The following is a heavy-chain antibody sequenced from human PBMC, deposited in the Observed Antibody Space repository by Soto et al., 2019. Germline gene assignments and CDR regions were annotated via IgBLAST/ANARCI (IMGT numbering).Heavy chain of an antibody. CDR2: IIPIFGTA. CDR1: GGTFSSYA. V-gene: IGHV1-69*13. D-gene: IGHD4-17*01. Sequence: SVKVSCKASGGTFSSYAISWVRQAPGQGLEWMGGIIPIFGTANYAQKIQGRDTITADESTSTAYMEMSRLRSEDTAVYYCARDRERSSPVDYWGQGTLVTVSS. CDR3: ARDRERSSPVDY. J-gene: IGHJ4*02.